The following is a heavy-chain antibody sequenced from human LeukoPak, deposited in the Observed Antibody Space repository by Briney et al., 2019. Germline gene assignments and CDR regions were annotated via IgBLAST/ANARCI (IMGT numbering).Heavy chain of an antibody. CDR1: GGSITSYY. CDR3: ARSGSTAHDY. J-gene: IGHJ4*02. V-gene: IGHV4-59*01. D-gene: IGHD1-26*01. Sequence: SETLSLTCTVSGGSITSYYRSWIRQPPGKGLEWIGYIYYSGSTNYNPSLKSRVTISVDTSKNQFSLKLSSVTAADTAVYYCARSGSTAHDYWGQGTLVTVSS. CDR2: IYYSGST.